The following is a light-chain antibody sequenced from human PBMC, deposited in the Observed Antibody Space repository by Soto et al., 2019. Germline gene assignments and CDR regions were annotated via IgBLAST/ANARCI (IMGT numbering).Light chain of an antibody. J-gene: IGKJ2*01. CDR3: QQYNNWPT. CDR2: GAS. Sequence: EIVMTQSPATLSVSPGERATLSCRASQSVSSNLAWYQQKPGQAPRLLSYGASTRATGIPARFSGSGSGTEVTVTISSVQSEDFAVYYWQQYNNWPTCGQGTKLEIK. V-gene: IGKV3-15*01. CDR1: QSVSSN.